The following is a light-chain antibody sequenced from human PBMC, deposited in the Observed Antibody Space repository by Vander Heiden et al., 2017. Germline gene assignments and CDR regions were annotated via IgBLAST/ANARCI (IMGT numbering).Light chain of an antibody. CDR1: RSGGSY. Sequence: EIVLTQSPATLSLSPGERAPLSSSAGRSGGSYLSWYQQQPGQAPRILIYDASNRATGIPAGYSSSRSGTAFTLTISSLEPEDFAVYYCQQRSSKPPYTFGRGTKLEIK. CDR3: QQRSSKPPYT. V-gene: IGKV3-11*01. CDR2: DAS. J-gene: IGKJ2*01.